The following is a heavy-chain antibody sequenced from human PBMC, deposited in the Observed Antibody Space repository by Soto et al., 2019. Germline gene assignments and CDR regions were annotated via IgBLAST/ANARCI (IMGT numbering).Heavy chain of an antibody. Sequence: QVQLVQSGAEVKKPGASVQVSCKASGSTFTSYALHWVRQARGERPEGMGWINAANGDTKYSKKFQGRVTITRDTSASTGYMELSSLRSEDTAVYYCGRSVVGATGEILYNAMDVWGQGTTVTVSS. V-gene: IGHV1-3*01. J-gene: IGHJ6*02. D-gene: IGHD1-26*01. CDR1: GSTFTSYA. CDR3: GRSVVGATGEILYNAMDV. CDR2: INAANGDT.